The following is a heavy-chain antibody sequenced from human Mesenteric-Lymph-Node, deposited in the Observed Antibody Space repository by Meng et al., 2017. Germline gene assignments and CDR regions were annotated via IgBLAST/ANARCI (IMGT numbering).Heavy chain of an antibody. CDR3: ARYRGDYVRGGYYYYGMDV. Sequence: GESLKISCAASGFTFSSYGMHWVRQAPGKGLEWVANIKQDGSEKYYVDSVKGRFTISRDNAKNSLYLQMNSLRAEDTAVYYCARYRGDYVRGGYYYYGMDVWGQGTTVTVSS. CDR1: GFTFSSYG. J-gene: IGHJ6*02. V-gene: IGHV3-7*01. D-gene: IGHD3-10*02. CDR2: IKQDGSEK.